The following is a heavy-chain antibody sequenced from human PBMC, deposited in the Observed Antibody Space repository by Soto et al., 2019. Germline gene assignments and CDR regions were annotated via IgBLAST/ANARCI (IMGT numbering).Heavy chain of an antibody. V-gene: IGHV1-69*13. CDR2: IIPIFGTA. Sequence: GASLKVSCKASGGTFSSYAISWVRQAPGQGLEWMGGIIPIFGTANYAQKFQGRVTITADESTSTAYMELSSLRSEDTAVYYCARDRGYYGSGSYYNESYYYYGMDVWGQGTTVTVSS. J-gene: IGHJ6*02. CDR1: GGTFSSYA. D-gene: IGHD3-10*01. CDR3: ARDRGYYGSGSYYNESYYYYGMDV.